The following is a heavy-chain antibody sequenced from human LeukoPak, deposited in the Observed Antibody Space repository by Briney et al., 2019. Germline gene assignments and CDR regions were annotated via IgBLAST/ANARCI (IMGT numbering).Heavy chain of an antibody. J-gene: IGHJ4*02. Sequence: PGGSLRLSCAASGFTFSRYWMHWVRQAPGKGLVWVSRINSDGSSTNYADSVKGRSTISRDNAKNTLYLQMNSLRAEDTAVYYCARSDSSAYGNYWGQGTLVTVSS. V-gene: IGHV3-74*01. CDR1: GFTFSRYW. CDR2: INSDGSST. CDR3: ARSDSSAYGNY. D-gene: IGHD3-22*01.